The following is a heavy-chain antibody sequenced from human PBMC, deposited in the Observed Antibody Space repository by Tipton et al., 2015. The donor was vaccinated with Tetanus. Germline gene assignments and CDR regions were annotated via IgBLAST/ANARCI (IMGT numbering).Heavy chain of an antibody. J-gene: IGHJ6*02. D-gene: IGHD2-15*01. V-gene: IGHV4-59*01. Sequence: TLSLTCTVSGDSISSYYWNWIRQSPVKGLEWIGYINSGTTNFNPSLESRVAISVDTSNNQFSLKLSSVTTADTAIYFCAREQMLPTPEGYYYYYGVDVWGQGTTVIVSS. CDR2: INSGTT. CDR3: AREQMLPTPEGYYYYYGVDV. CDR1: GDSISSYY.